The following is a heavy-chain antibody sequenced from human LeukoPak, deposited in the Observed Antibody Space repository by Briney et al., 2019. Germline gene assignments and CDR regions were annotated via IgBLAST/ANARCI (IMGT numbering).Heavy chain of an antibody. D-gene: IGHD6-19*01. CDR3: ARDRFGYSSGWYFDY. J-gene: IGHJ4*02. CDR1: GFTVSSNY. Sequence: GGSLRLSCAASGFTVSSNYMSWVRQAPGKGLEWVSVIYSGGSTYYADSVKGRFTISRDNSKNTLYLQMNSLRAEDTAVYYCARDRFGYSSGWYFDYWGQGTLVTVSS. CDR2: IYSGGST. V-gene: IGHV3-53*01.